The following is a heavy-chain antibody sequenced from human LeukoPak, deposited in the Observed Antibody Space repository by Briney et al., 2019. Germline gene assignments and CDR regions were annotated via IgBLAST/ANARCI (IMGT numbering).Heavy chain of an antibody. V-gene: IGHV4-4*07. CDR3: ARDSDVDTAISL. CDR2: IYTSGST. D-gene: IGHD5-18*01. Sequence: AETLSLTCAVYGGSFSGYYWSWIRQPAGKGLEWIGRIYTSGSTNYNPSLKSRVTMSVDTSKNQFSLKLSSVTAADTAVYYCARDSDVDTAISLWGQGTLVTVSS. J-gene: IGHJ4*02. CDR1: GGSFSGYY.